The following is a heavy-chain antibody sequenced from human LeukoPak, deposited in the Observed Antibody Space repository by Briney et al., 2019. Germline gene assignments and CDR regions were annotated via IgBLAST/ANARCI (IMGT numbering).Heavy chain of an antibody. CDR2: IIPIFGTA. CDR1: GGTFSSYA. Sequence: SVKVFCKASGGTFSSYAISWVRQAPGQGLEWMGGIIPIFGTANYAQKFQGRVTITADKSTSTAYMELSSLRSEDTAVYYCAREENYYGSGVSWFDPWGQGTLVTVSS. V-gene: IGHV1-69*06. CDR3: AREENYYGSGVSWFDP. D-gene: IGHD3-10*01. J-gene: IGHJ5*02.